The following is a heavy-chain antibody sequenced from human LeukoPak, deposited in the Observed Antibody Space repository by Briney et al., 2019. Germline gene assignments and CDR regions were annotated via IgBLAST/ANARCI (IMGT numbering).Heavy chain of an antibody. CDR1: GFTFSSYS. Sequence: GGSLRLSCAASGFTFSSYSMNWVRQAPGKGLEWVSYISSSSSTIYYADSVKGRFTLSRENAKHSVYLQMNSLRAGDTAVYYCARVGSGTNDAFDIWGQGTMVTVSS. J-gene: IGHJ3*02. V-gene: IGHV3-48*01. CDR2: ISSSSSTI. CDR3: ARVGSGTNDAFDI. D-gene: IGHD3-10*01.